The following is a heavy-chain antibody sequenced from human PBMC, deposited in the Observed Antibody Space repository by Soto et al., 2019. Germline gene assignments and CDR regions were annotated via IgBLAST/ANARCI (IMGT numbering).Heavy chain of an antibody. CDR2: ISSGAITI. Sequence: QVQLVESGGGLVKPGGSLRLSCAASGFTFSDYYMNWIRQAPGKGLVWVSYISSGAITIYYADSVKGRFTISRDNAKNSLYLQMISLRAEDTAVYYCAGQYSSSSVEFWGQGTLVTVSS. CDR3: AGQYSSSSVEF. D-gene: IGHD6-6*01. V-gene: IGHV3-11*01. CDR1: GFTFSDYY. J-gene: IGHJ4*02.